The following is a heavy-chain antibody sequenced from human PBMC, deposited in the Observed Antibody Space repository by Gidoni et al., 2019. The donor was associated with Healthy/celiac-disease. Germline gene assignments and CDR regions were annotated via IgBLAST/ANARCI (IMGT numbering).Heavy chain of an antibody. CDR3: ARDLDYGGPPEAFDI. J-gene: IGHJ3*02. Sequence: QVQLVQSGAEVKKPGASVKVSCKASGYTFTRYYMHWVRQAPGQGLEWMGIINPSGGSTSYAQKFQGRVTMTRDTSTSTVYMELSSLRSEDTAVYYCARDLDYGGPPEAFDIWGQGTMVTVSS. CDR1: GYTFTRYY. V-gene: IGHV1-46*01. CDR2: INPSGGST. D-gene: IGHD4-17*01.